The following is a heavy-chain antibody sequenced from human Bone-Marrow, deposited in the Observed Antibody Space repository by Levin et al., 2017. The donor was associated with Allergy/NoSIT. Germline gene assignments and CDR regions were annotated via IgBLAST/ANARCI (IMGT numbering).Heavy chain of an antibody. J-gene: IGHJ4*02. CDR2: ISTTSSTI. CDR3: ARDHITIFSLYFDY. CDR1: GFTFSSHS. V-gene: IGHV3-48*02. D-gene: IGHD3-9*01. Sequence: GESLKISCAASGFTFSSHSMNWVRQAPGKGLEWVSYISTTSSTIYYADFVKGRFTISRDNAKNSLYLQMNSLRDEDTAVYYCARDHITIFSLYFDYWGPGTLVTVSS.